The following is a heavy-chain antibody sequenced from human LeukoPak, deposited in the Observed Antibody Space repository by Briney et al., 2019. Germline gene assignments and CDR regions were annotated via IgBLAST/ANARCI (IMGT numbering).Heavy chain of an antibody. V-gene: IGHV3-30*02. CDR1: GFTFSSYG. CDR3: AKDSSGIAVAGTADY. J-gene: IGHJ4*02. CDR2: IRYDGSNK. D-gene: IGHD6-19*01. Sequence: GGSLRLSCAASGFTFSSYGMHWVRQAPGKGLEWVAFIRYDGSNKYYADSVKGRFTISRDNSKSTLYLQMNSLRAEDTAVYYCAKDSSGIAVAGTADYWGQGTLVTVSS.